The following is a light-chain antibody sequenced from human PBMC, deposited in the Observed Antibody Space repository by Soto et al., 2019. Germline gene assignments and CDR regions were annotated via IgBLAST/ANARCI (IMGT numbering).Light chain of an antibody. CDR1: QSVRSN. CDR3: QQYNNWPWT. J-gene: IGKJ1*01. Sequence: EIMLTHSPGTLSXSPGEIAXLXCRASQSVRSNLAWYQQKPGQAPRLLIHGASTRATGFPARFSGSGSGTDFTLTISSLQSEDFAVYYCQQYNNWPWTFGQGTKVDIK. V-gene: IGKV3-15*01. CDR2: GAS.